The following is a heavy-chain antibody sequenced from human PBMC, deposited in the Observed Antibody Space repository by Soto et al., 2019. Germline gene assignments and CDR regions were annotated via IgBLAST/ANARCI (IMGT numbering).Heavy chain of an antibody. V-gene: IGHV3-23*01. CDR3: AKVVVPPSSGYYFDY. J-gene: IGHJ4*02. D-gene: IGHD3-22*01. CDR1: GFTFGDYA. Sequence: GGSLRLSCTASGFTFGDYAMSWFRQAPGKGLEWVSALTDNGGGTYYADSVKGRFTVARDNFKNTLYLQMNSLRAEDTAIYYCAKVVVPPSSGYYFDYWGQGALVTVSS. CDR2: LTDNGGGT.